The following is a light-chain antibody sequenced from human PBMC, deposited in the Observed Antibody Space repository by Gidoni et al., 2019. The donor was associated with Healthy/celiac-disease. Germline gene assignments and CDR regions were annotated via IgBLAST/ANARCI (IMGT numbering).Light chain of an antibody. J-gene: IGKJ2*01. V-gene: IGKV3-20*01. Sequence: EIVLTQSPGPLSLSPGDRATLSCRAGQSVSSSYLAWYQQKPGQAPRLLIYGASSRATGIPDRFSGSGSGTDFTLTISRLEPEDFAVYYCQQYGSSPPYTFGQGTKLEIK. CDR2: GAS. CDR3: QQYGSSPPYT. CDR1: QSVSSSY.